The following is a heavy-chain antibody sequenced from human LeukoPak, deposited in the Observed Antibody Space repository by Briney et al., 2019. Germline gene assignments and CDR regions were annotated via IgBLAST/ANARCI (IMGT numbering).Heavy chain of an antibody. CDR3: TTDRISGWYNIDY. D-gene: IGHD6-19*01. CDR1: GFTFSNAW. CDR2: IKSKTDGGTT. J-gene: IGHJ4*02. Sequence: GGSLRLSCAASGFTFSNAWMSWVRQAPGKGLEWVGRIKSKTDGGTTDYAAPVKGRFTISRDDSKNTLYLQMNSLKTEDTAVYYCTTDRISGWYNIDYWGQGTLVTVSS. V-gene: IGHV3-15*01.